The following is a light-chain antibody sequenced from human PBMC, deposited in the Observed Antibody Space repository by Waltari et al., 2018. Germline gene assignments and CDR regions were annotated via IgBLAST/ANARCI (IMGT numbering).Light chain of an antibody. J-gene: IGKJ3*01. CDR3: QQYDTYPFT. CDR1: QGLSGH. Sequence: DVLMTQFPSSLPASVGDTVTITCRASQGLSGHLNWYKQKPGKAPKLLIYYTNRLETGVPSRFSGNKSGPQFTLTISNLQPEDFATYSCQQYDTYPFTFGPGTDLYI. V-gene: IGKV1-39*01. CDR2: YTN.